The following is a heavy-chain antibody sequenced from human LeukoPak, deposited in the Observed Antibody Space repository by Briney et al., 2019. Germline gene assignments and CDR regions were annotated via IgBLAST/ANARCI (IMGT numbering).Heavy chain of an antibody. CDR1: GFTFSSYG. J-gene: IGHJ6*02. V-gene: IGHV3-30*18. Sequence: GGSLRLSCAASGFTFSSYGMHWVRQAPGKGLEWVAAISYDGSNKYYADSVKGRFTISRDNSKNTLYLQMNSLRAEDTAVYYCAKVRYAAMVNRYYYYGMDVWGQGTTVTVSS. CDR2: ISYDGSNK. D-gene: IGHD5-18*01. CDR3: AKVRYAAMVNRYYYYGMDV.